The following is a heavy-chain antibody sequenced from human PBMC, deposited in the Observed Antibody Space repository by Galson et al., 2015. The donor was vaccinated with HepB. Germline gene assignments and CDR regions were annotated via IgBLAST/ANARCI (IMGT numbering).Heavy chain of an antibody. D-gene: IGHD3-3*01. J-gene: IGHJ2*01. CDR2: IYYSGST. CDR1: GGSISSYY. CDR3: ARGRITIFGVVTPYWYFDL. Sequence: ETLSLTCTVSGGSISSYYWSWIRQPPGKGLEWIGYIYYSGSTYYNPSLKSRVTISVDTSKNQFSLQLSSVTAADTAVYYCARGRITIFGVVTPYWYFDLWGRGTLVTVSS. V-gene: IGHV4-59*12.